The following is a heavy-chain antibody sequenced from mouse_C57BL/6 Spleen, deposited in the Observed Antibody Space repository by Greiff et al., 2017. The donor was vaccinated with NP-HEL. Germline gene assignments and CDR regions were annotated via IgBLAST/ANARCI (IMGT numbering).Heavy chain of an antibody. CDR3: ARGSNYLYYAMDY. J-gene: IGHJ4*01. V-gene: IGHV1-85*01. Sequence: VQLQQSGPELVKPGASVKLSCKASGYTFTSYDINWVKQRPGQGLEWIGWIYPRDGSTKYNEKFKGKATLTVDTSSSTAYMELHSLTSEDSAVYFCARGSNYLYYAMDYWGQGTSVTVSS. CDR1: GYTFTSYD. CDR2: IYPRDGST. D-gene: IGHD2-5*01.